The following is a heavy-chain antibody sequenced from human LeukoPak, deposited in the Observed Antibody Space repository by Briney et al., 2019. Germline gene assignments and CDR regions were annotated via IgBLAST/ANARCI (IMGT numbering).Heavy chain of an antibody. D-gene: IGHD2-21*01. J-gene: IGHJ5*02. Sequence: GGSLRLSCAASGFMFSSYWMSWVRQAPEKGLEWVANIKEDGSEKYFVDSVKGRFTISRDNAKNSLYLQMNSLRAEDTAIYYCARDKGVVGALAPWGQGTLVTVSS. V-gene: IGHV3-7*01. CDR1: GFMFSSYW. CDR2: IKEDGSEK. CDR3: ARDKGVVGALAP.